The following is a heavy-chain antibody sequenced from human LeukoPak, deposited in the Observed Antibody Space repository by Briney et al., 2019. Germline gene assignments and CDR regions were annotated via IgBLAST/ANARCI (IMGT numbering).Heavy chain of an antibody. V-gene: IGHV4-34*01. CDR3: ARGQWFRAF. CDR2: IHYSGSA. D-gene: IGHD3-10*01. CDR1: GGSFSGYY. Sequence: SETPSLTCAVYGGSFSGYYWTWIRQTPGKGLEWIGEIHYSGSATYNPSLKSRVTISVDTSKNQFSLKMNSVTAADTAVYYCARGQWFRAFWSRGTPVTVSS. J-gene: IGHJ4*02.